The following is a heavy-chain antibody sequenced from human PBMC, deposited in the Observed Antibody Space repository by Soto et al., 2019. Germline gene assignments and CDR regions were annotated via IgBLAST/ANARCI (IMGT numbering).Heavy chain of an antibody. CDR3: ANHRRRRELIAVAVGRQDYYYYGMDV. Sequence: EVQLLESGGGLVQPGGSLRLSCAASGFTFSSYAMSWVRQAPGKGLEWVSAISGSGGSTYYADSVKGRFTISRDNSKNTLYLQTNSLRAEDTAVYYCANHRRRRELIAVAVGRQDYYYYGMDVWGQGTTVTVSS. D-gene: IGHD6-19*01. J-gene: IGHJ6*02. V-gene: IGHV3-23*01. CDR1: GFTFSSYA. CDR2: ISGSGGST.